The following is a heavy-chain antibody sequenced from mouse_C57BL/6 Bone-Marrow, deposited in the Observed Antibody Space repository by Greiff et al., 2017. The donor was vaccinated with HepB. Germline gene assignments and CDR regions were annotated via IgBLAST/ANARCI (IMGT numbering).Heavy chain of an antibody. V-gene: IGHV14-4*01. D-gene: IGHD3-2*02. Sequence: EVKLMESGAELVRPGASVKLSCTASGFNIKDDYMHWVKQRPEQGLEWIGWIDPENGDTEYASKFQGKATITADTSSNTAYLQLSSLTSEDTAVYYCTKSSASYAMDYWGQGTSVTVSS. CDR1: GFNIKDDY. J-gene: IGHJ4*01. CDR3: TKSSASYAMDY. CDR2: IDPENGDT.